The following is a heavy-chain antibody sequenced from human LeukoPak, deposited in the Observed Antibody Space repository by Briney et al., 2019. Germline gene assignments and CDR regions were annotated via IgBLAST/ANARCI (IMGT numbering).Heavy chain of an antibody. J-gene: IGHJ6*03. V-gene: IGHV1-69*05. Sequence: PLASVKVSCKASGGTFSSYAISWVRQAPGQGLEWMGGIIPIFGTANYAQKFQGRVTITTDESTSTAYMELSSLRSEDTAVYYCASHSGYDSSVNYYYMDVWGKGTTVTVSS. D-gene: IGHD5-12*01. CDR2: IIPIFGTA. CDR1: GGTFSSYA. CDR3: ASHSGYDSSVNYYYMDV.